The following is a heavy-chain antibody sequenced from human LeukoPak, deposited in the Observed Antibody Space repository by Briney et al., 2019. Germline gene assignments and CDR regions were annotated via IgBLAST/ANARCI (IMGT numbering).Heavy chain of an antibody. V-gene: IGHV3-20*04. D-gene: IGHD4-17*01. J-gene: IGHJ4*02. Sequence: GGSLRLSCAASGFTFDDYGMSWVRQAPGKGLEWVSGINWNGGSTGYADSVKGRFTISRDNAKNSLYLQMNSLRAEDTALYYCARDEGYGDYWGAGVLDYWGQGTLVTVSS. CDR1: GFTFDDYG. CDR2: INWNGGST. CDR3: ARDEGYGDYWGAGVLDY.